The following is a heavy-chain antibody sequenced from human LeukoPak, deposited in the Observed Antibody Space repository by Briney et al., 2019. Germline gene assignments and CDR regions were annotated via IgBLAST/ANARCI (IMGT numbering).Heavy chain of an antibody. D-gene: IGHD2-15*01. V-gene: IGHV4-39*07. CDR1: GFTFSSYS. CDR2: IYSSGST. J-gene: IGHJ3*02. CDR3: ARDQVAATVDAFDI. Sequence: GSLRLSCAASGFTFSSYSMNWVRQAPGKGLEWIGSIYSSGSTYYNPSLKSRVTISVDRSKNQFSLKLSSVTAADTAVYYCARDQVAATVDAFDIWGQGTMVTVSS.